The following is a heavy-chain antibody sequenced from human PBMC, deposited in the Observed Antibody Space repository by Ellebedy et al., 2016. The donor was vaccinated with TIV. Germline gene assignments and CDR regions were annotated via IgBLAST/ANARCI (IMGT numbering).Heavy chain of an antibody. Sequence: GESLKISXAASGFTFSSYAMHWVRQAPGKGLEWVAVISYDGSNKYYADSVKGRFTISRDNSKNTLYLQMNSLRAEDTAVYYCARDNYDSSGYYKNWGQGTLVTVSS. J-gene: IGHJ4*02. V-gene: IGHV3-30*04. CDR2: ISYDGSNK. CDR3: ARDNYDSSGYYKN. D-gene: IGHD3-22*01. CDR1: GFTFSSYA.